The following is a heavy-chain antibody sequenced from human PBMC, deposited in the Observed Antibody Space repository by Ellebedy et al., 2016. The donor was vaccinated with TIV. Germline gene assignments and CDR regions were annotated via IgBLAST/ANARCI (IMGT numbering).Heavy chain of an antibody. D-gene: IGHD5-24*01. CDR3: ARRQQRDGYNSK. Sequence: MPSETLSLTCTVSGGSISSSSYYWGWIRQPPGKGLEWIGSIYYSGSTYYNPSLKSRVTISVDTSKNQFSLKLSSVTAADTAVYYCARRQQRDGYNSKWGQGTLVTVSS. J-gene: IGHJ4*02. V-gene: IGHV4-39*01. CDR2: IYYSGST. CDR1: GGSISSSSYY.